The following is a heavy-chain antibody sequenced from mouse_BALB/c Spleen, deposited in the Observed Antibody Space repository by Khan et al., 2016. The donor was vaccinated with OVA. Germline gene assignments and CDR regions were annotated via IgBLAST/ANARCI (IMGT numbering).Heavy chain of an antibody. CDR1: GYSITSGYA. Sequence: EVQLQESGPGLVKPSQSLSLTCTVTGYSITSGYAWNWIRQFPGNKLEWMGYISYSGGTSYNPSLKSRISITRHTSKNPFFLQLNSVTTEDTATYYCARGKYDRYDFDDWGQGTPLTVSS. V-gene: IGHV3-2*02. CDR2: ISYSGGT. D-gene: IGHD2-14*01. J-gene: IGHJ2*01. CDR3: ARGKYDRYDFDD.